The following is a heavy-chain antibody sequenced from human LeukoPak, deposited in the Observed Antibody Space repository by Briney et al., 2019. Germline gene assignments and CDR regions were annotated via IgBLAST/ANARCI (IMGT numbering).Heavy chain of an antibody. J-gene: IGHJ4*02. Sequence: GGSLRLSCAASGFTFDDYAMHWVWQAPGKGLEWVSGISWNSGSIGYADSVKGRFTISRDNAKNSLYLQMNSLRAEDTALYYCAKDIRGYGPNYFDYWGQGTLVTVSS. CDR2: ISWNSGSI. CDR3: AKDIRGYGPNYFDY. CDR1: GFTFDDYA. V-gene: IGHV3-9*01. D-gene: IGHD5-18*01.